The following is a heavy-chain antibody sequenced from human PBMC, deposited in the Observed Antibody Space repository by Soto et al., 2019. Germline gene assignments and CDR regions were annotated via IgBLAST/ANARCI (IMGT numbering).Heavy chain of an antibody. CDR2: IDPSDSYT. CDR1: GYSFTSYW. CDR3: ARHGGDFWSGYRIYYYYGMDV. V-gene: IGHV5-10-1*01. J-gene: IGHJ6*02. D-gene: IGHD3-3*01. Sequence: PGESLKISCKGSGYSFTSYWISWVRQMPGKGLEWMGRIDPSDSYTNYSPSFQGHVTISADKSISTAYLQWSSLKASDTAMYYCARHGGDFWSGYRIYYYYGMDVWGQGTTVTV.